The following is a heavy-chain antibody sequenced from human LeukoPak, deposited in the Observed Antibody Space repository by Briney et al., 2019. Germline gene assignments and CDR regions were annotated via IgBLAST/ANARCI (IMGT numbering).Heavy chain of an antibody. J-gene: IGHJ4*02. CDR1: GFTFSSYA. D-gene: IGHD6-13*01. V-gene: IGHV3-74*01. CDR3: ASGRYSSSWYYFDY. CDR2: INSDGSST. Sequence: PGGSLRLSCAASGFTFSSYAMSWVRQAPGKGLVWVSRINSDGSSTSYADSVKGRFTISRDNAKNTLYLQMNSLRAEDTAVYYCASGRYSSSWYYFDYWGQGTLVTVSS.